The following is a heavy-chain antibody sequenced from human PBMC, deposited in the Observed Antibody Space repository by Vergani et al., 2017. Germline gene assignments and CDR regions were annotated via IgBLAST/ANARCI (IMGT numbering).Heavy chain of an antibody. CDR1: GFTFSSYA. J-gene: IGHJ4*02. Sequence: VQLVESGGGVVQPGRSLRLSCAASGFTFSSYAMSWVRQAPGKGLEWVSAISGSGGSTYYADSVKGRFTISRDNSKNTLYLQMNSLRAEDTAVYYCAKDRDGSGSYYKGALDYWGQGTLVTVSS. CDR3: AKDRDGSGSYYKGALDY. D-gene: IGHD3-10*01. V-gene: IGHV3-23*04. CDR2: ISGSGGST.